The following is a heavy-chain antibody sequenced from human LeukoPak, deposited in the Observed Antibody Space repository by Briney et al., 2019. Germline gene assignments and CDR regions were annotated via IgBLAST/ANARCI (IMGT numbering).Heavy chain of an antibody. CDR2: INHSGST. CDR3: ARGLVGDY. V-gene: IGHV4-34*01. J-gene: IGHJ4*02. Sequence: SETLSLTCAVYGGSFRGYYWSWIRQPPGKGLEWIGEINHSGSTNYNPSLQSRVTISVDTSKNQFSLKLSSATAADTAVYYCARGLVGDYWGQGTLVTVSS. CDR1: GGSFRGYY. D-gene: IGHD3-10*01.